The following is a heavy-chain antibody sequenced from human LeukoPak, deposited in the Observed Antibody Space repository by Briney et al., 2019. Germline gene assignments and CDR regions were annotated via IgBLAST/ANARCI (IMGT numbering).Heavy chain of an antibody. V-gene: IGHV3-74*03. CDR2: IKNDGSAT. Sequence: GGSLRLSCAASGFSISGYWMHWVRQAPGKGLVWVSRIKNDGSATMYADSVKGRFTVSRDNAKNTLYLQMNSLRVEDTGVYYCARSDWFDPWGQGTLVTVSS. CDR1: GFSISGYW. CDR3: ARSDWFDP. J-gene: IGHJ5*02.